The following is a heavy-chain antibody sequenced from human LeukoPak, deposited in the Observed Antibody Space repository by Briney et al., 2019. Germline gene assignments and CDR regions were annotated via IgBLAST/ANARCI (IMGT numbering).Heavy chain of an antibody. CDR3: ARDLPYSGSYSS. J-gene: IGHJ3*01. V-gene: IGHV4-34*01. CDR1: GGSFSGYY. CDR2: INHSGST. D-gene: IGHD1-26*01. Sequence: PSETLSLTCAVYGGSFSGYYWSWIRQPPGKGLEWIGEINHSGSTNYNPSLKSRVTISVDTSKNQFSLKLSSVTAADTAVYYCARDLPYSGSYSSWGQGTMVTVSS.